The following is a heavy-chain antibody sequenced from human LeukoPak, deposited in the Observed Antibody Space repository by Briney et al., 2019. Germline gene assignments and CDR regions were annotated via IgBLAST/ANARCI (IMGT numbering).Heavy chain of an antibody. V-gene: IGHV1-8*03. J-gene: IGHJ4*02. CDR2: VTPTTGNT. CDR3: ARGETQCMDY. CDR1: GYTFTSYD. Sequence: GASVKFSCKASGYTFTSYDINWVRQAPGQGLEWMGWVTPTTGNTGYAQKFQGRVTITRDTSIGTTYLELSSLRSEDTAMYYCARGETQCMDYWGQGTLVTVSS. D-gene: IGHD2-8*01.